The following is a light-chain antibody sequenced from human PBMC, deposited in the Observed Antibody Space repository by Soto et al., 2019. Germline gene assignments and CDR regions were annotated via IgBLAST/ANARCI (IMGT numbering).Light chain of an antibody. CDR1: QSVTSSF. CDR3: QQYSSSPYT. CDR2: SAS. V-gene: IGKV3-20*01. J-gene: IGKJ5*01. Sequence: EIVLTQSPGTLSLSPGEGATLSCRASQSVTSSFLAWHQHKPGQAPRLLIYSASSRATGIPDRFSGSGSGTDFTLTISRLEREDFAVYYCQQYSSSPYTFGQGTRLEIK.